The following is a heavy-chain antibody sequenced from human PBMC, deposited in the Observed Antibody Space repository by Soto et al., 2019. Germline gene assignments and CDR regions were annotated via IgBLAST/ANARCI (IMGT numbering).Heavy chain of an antibody. CDR1: GVMFSDYA. CDR3: ARGYSNTSHVPDH. Sequence: GGSLRLSFAASGVMFSDYAMTWVRQAPGKGLQWVSSMSGSSGNTYYADSVKGRFTISRDNSKNTLFLLMNSLRADDTAMYYCARGYSNTSHVPDHWGQGTLVTLS. J-gene: IGHJ4*02. CDR2: MSGSSGNT. D-gene: IGHD4-4*01. V-gene: IGHV3-23*01.